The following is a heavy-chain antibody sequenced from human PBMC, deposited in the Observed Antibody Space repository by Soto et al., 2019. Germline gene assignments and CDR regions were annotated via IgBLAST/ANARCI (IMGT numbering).Heavy chain of an antibody. CDR1: GGTFSRSG. CDR3: ARCPQPPDTADPYAVDV. Sequence: QVQLVQSGTEVKKPGASVKVSCKASGGTFSRSGFHWVRQAPGQGLEWMGMIVPSVDTTNYAQKFQARVTISADQFTSAVYMELRSLRSEDTAVYYCARCPQPPDTADPYAVDVWGQGTRVIVSS. V-gene: IGHV1-69*18. D-gene: IGHD5-18*01. J-gene: IGHJ6*02. CDR2: IVPSVDTT.